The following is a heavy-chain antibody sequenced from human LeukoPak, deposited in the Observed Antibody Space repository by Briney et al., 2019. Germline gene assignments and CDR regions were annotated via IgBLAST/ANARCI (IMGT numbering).Heavy chain of an antibody. CDR1: GFTVSRNYY. Sequence: GGSLRLSCAASGFTVSRNYYMNWVRQAPGKGLEWVSAISGSGVSTFYADSVKGRFTISRDNSKNTLYLQMNSLRAEDTAVYYCAKEVYFDNSGYYYPFDSWGQETLVTVSS. D-gene: IGHD3-22*01. V-gene: IGHV3-23*01. J-gene: IGHJ4*02. CDR3: AKEVYFDNSGYYYPFDS. CDR2: ISGSGVST.